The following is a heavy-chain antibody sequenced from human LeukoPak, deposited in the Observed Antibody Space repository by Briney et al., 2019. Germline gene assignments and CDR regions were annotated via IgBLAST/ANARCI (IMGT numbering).Heavy chain of an antibody. CDR2: ISGSGTGT. Sequence: PGGSLRLSCAASGFTFRSYAMTWVRQVPGKGLEWVSGISGSGTGTYYADSVKGRFTISRDNSKNTLFLQMNSLRAEDTAVYYCVKGSLYSSGCYDYWGKGTLVTVSA. J-gene: IGHJ4*02. V-gene: IGHV3-23*01. CDR1: GFTFRSYA. D-gene: IGHD6-19*01. CDR3: VKGSLYSSGCYDY.